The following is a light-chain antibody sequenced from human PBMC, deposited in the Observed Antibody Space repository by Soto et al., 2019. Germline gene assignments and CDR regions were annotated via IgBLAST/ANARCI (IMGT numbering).Light chain of an antibody. J-gene: IGKJ4*01. Sequence: EIVLTQSPGTLSLSPGERATLSCRASQSVTSCCLAWYQQKPGQAPRLLINGASSRATGIPDRFSASGSGTDFTLTISRLEPEDFALYYCQRYGYSPPVNFGGGTKVE. CDR3: QRYGYSPPVN. CDR1: QSVTSCC. V-gene: IGKV3-20*01. CDR2: GAS.